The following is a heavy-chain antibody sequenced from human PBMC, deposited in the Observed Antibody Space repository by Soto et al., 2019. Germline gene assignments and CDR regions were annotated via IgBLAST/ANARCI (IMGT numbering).Heavy chain of an antibody. CDR1: GGSISSSGYY. V-gene: IGHV4-39*01. CDR2: IYYSGST. J-gene: IGHJ3*02. D-gene: IGHD1-26*01. Sequence: PSETLSLTCTVSGGSISSSGYYWGWIRQPPGKGLEWIGSIYYSGSTYYNPSLKSRVTISVDTAKNQFSLKLSSVTAAETAVYYCARHVGLRYSGSYDPGDDFDIWGQGTMVTVSS. CDR3: ARHVGLRYSGSYDPGDDFDI.